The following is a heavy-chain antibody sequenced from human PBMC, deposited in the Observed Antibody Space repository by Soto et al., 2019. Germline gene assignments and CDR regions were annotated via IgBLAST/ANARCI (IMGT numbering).Heavy chain of an antibody. J-gene: IGHJ5*02. CDR3: ARGHYYDSSGYYYGHNWFDP. V-gene: IGHV4-31*11. CDR1: GGSFSDYY. Sequence: SETLSLTCAVYGGSFSDYYWSWIRQHPGKGLEWIGYIYYSGSTYYNPSLKSRVTISVDTSKNQFSLKLSSVTAADTAVYYCARGHYYDSSGYYYGHNWFDPWGQGTLVTVSS. CDR2: IYYSGST. D-gene: IGHD3-22*01.